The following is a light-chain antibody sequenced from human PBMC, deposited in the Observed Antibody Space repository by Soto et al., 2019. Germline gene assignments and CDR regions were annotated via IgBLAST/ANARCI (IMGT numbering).Light chain of an antibody. V-gene: IGLV1-44*01. Sequence: QFVLTPPPPASGAPREGGTPSFFGRSPHIGGNAVNWYQQLPGTAPKVLIYSNNQRPSGVPDRFSGSKSGTSASLAISGLQSEDEADYYCAAWDDSLNGYVFGTGTKVTVL. CDR1: SPHIGGNA. CDR2: SNN. CDR3: AAWDDSLNGYV. J-gene: IGLJ1*01.